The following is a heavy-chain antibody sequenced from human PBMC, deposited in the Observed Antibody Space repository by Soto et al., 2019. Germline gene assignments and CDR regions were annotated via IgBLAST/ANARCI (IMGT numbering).Heavy chain of an antibody. D-gene: IGHD3-3*01. CDR1: GGSFSGYY. V-gene: IGHV4-34*01. CDR3: AAVGVITIFGVVILDNWFDP. J-gene: IGHJ5*02. Sequence: LSLTCAVYGGSFSGYYWSWIRQPPGKGLEWIGEINHSGSTNYNPSLKSRVTISVDTSKNQFSLKLSSVTAADTAVYYCAAVGVITIFGVVILDNWFDPWGQGTLVTVSS. CDR2: INHSGST.